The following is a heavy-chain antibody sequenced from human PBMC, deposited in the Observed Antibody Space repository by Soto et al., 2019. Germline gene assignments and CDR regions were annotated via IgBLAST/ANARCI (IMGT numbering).Heavy chain of an antibody. D-gene: IGHD2-15*01. CDR3: ARAFCSGDTCYDA. Sequence: ASVKVSCKASGYTFTNYGVTWVRQAPGKGLEWMGWISPYNGETNFAQKFQGRVTMTTDTSTTTAYMERRSLRFDDTAVYYCARAFCSGDTCYDAWGQGPLVTVSS. CDR1: GYTFTNYG. V-gene: IGHV1-18*01. CDR2: ISPYNGET. J-gene: IGHJ5*02.